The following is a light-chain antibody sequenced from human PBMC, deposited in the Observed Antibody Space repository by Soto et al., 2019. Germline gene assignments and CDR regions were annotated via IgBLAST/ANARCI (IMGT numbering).Light chain of an antibody. J-gene: IGLJ1*01. CDR2: DVN. V-gene: IGLV2-14*03. CDR1: SSDVGGYNY. CDR3: SSYSSSSLYV. Sequence: QSVLTQPASVSGSPGQSLTISCTGTSSDVGGYNYVSWYQHHPGKAPKLMIYDVNNRPSGVSNRFFGSKSDNTASLTISGLQAEDEADYYCSSYSSSSLYVFGTATKVTVL.